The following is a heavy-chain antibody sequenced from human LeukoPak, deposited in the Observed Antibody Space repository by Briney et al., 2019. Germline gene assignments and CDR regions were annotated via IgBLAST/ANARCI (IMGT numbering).Heavy chain of an antibody. V-gene: IGHV3-74*01. CDR2: IKGDSSDT. J-gene: IGHJ4*02. D-gene: IGHD5-24*01. Sequence: GGSLRLSCVASGFSFSRYYIHWVRQAPGKGLVWVSRIKGDSSDTIYADSVKGRFTISRDNAKNTVYLQMNSLRREDTAVYYCARDGDAYNFDYWGQGTLVTVSS. CDR3: ARDGDAYNFDY. CDR1: GFSFSRYY.